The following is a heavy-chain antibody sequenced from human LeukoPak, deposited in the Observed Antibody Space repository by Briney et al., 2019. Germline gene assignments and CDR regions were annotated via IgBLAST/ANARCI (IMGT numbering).Heavy chain of an antibody. CDR1: GFTFSSYA. CDR3: TTAPSGYYNDY. D-gene: IGHD3-3*01. CDR2: ISGSGGST. J-gene: IGHJ4*02. V-gene: IGHV3-23*01. Sequence: GGSLRLSCAASGFTFSSYAMSWVRQAPGKGLEWVSAISGSGGSTYYADSVKGRFTISRDDSKNTLYLQMNSLKTEDTAVYYCTTAPSGYYNDYWGQGTLVTVSS.